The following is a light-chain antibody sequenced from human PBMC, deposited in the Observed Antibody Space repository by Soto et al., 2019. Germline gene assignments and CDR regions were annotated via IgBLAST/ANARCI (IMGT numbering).Light chain of an antibody. CDR1: SGHSNYA. CDR3: QTWDTGIGV. J-gene: IGLJ2*01. Sequence: QLVLTQSPSVSASLGASVKLTCTLSSGHSNYAIAWHQQQPEKGPRYLMNLKSDGSHSKGDAIPDRFSGSSSGAERYLTISSLQSEDEDDYYCQTWDTGIGVFGGGTKLTVL. V-gene: IGLV4-69*01. CDR2: LKSDGSH.